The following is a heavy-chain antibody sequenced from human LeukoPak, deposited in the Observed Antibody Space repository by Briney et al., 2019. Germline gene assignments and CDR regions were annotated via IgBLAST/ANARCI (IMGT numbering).Heavy chain of an antibody. D-gene: IGHD6-19*01. CDR1: GYCFTSYW. Sequence: GESLKISCKGSGYCFTSYWIAWVRQMPGEGLEWMGIIYPDDSDTRYSPSLQGQVTITADKSISTAYLQWSSLKASDNAMYYCARQRRSSGWPNDYWGQGTLVTVSS. V-gene: IGHV5-51*01. J-gene: IGHJ4*02. CDR2: IYPDDSDT. CDR3: ARQRRSSGWPNDY.